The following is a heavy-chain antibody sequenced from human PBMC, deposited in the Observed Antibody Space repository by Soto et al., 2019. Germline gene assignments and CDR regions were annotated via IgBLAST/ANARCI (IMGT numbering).Heavy chain of an antibody. CDR1: GFTFSSYW. CDR2: IEKDGSRT. D-gene: IGHD6-6*01. J-gene: IGHJ4*02. Sequence: GSLRLSCAASGFTFSSYWMHWVRQPPGKGLVWVSRIEKDGSRTTYADSVKGRFTISRDNAKNTTYLQMNSLRVEDTAVYYCARNRGSSTSSSYDYWGQGTLVTVSS. CDR3: ARNRGSSTSSSYDY. V-gene: IGHV3-74*01.